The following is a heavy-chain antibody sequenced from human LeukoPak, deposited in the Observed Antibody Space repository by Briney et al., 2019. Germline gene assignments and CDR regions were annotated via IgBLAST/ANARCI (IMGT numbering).Heavy chain of an antibody. J-gene: IGHJ3*02. CDR3: AGLAARSRAFDI. CDR2: INHSGST. Sequence: PSETLSLTCAVYGGSFSGYYWSWIRQPPGKGLEWIGEINHSGSTNYNPSLKSRVTISVDTSKNQFSLKLSSVTAADTAVYYCAGLAARSRAFDIWGQGTMVTVSS. CDR1: GGSFSGYY. D-gene: IGHD6-6*01. V-gene: IGHV4-34*01.